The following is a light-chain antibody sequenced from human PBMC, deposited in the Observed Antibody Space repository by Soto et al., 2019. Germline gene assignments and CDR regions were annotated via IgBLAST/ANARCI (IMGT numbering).Light chain of an antibody. CDR2: WAS. CDR3: QQYYSTPLT. CDR1: QSVLYSSNNNNY. J-gene: IGKJ4*01. V-gene: IGKV4-1*01. Sequence: DIVMTQSPDSLAVSLGERATINCKSSQSVLYSSNNNNYLAWYQQKPGQPPKLLIYWASTRESGVPDRFSGSGSGTDFPLSISSLQAEDVAVYYCQQYYSTPLTFGGGTQVEIK.